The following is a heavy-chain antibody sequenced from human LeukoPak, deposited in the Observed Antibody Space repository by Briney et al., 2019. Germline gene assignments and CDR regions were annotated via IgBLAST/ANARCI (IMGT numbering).Heavy chain of an antibody. D-gene: IGHD6-13*01. CDR1: GFTFDAYA. CDR3: ARDDTSSWYQEY. V-gene: IGHV3-69-1*02. J-gene: IGHJ4*02. Sequence: GGSLRLSCEASGFTFDAYAMHWVRQAPGKGLEWVAYIKSNIYYADSVKGRFTISRDNAKNLLYLQMNSLTVEDTAVYYCARDDTSSWYQEYWGQGTLVTVSS. CDR2: IKSNI.